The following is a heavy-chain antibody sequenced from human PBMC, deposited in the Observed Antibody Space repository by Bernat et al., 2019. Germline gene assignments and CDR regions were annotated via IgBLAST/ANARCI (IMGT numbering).Heavy chain of an antibody. J-gene: IGHJ1*01. D-gene: IGHD6-13*01. V-gene: IGHV3-33*01. Sequence: QVQLVESGGGVVQPGRSLRLSCAASGFTFSSYGMHWVRQAPGKGLEWVAVIWYDGSNKYYADSVKGRFIISRDNSKNTLYLQMNSLRAEDTAVYYCAREEGSSSWYRAEYFQHWGQGTLVTVSS. CDR2: IWYDGSNK. CDR3: AREEGSSSWYRAEYFQH. CDR1: GFTFSSYG.